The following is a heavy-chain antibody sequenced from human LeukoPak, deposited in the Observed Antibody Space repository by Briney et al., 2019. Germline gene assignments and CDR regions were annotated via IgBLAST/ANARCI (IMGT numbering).Heavy chain of an antibody. CDR3: ARVLSWFDP. CDR1: DGSISSGGYY. J-gene: IGHJ5*02. Sequence: SETLSLTCTVSDGSISSGGYYWSWIRQPPGKGLEWIGYIYSSGSTFYNPSLKSRVTISRDTSKNQFSLKLSPVTAADTAVYFCARVLSWFDPWGQGTLVTVSS. V-gene: IGHV4-30-4*08. CDR2: IYSSGST. D-gene: IGHD3-10*01.